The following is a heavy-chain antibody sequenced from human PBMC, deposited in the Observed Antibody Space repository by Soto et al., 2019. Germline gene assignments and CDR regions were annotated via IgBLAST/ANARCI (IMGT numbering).Heavy chain of an antibody. CDR1: GYTLTELS. Sequence: ASVKVSCKVSGYTLTELSMHWVRQAPGKGLEWMGGFDPEDGETIYAQKFQGRVTMTEDTSTDTAYMELSSLRSEDTAVYYCATVRLAARQWWFDHWGQGTLVTVYS. CDR3: ATVRLAARQWWFDH. J-gene: IGHJ5*02. CDR2: FDPEDGET. V-gene: IGHV1-24*01. D-gene: IGHD6-6*01.